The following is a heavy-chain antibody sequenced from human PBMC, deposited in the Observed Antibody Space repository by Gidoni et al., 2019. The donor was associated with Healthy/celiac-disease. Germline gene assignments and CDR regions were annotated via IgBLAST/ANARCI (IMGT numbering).Heavy chain of an antibody. Sequence: QVQLVESGGGVVQPGRSLRLSCAASGFTFRSYGMHWVRQAPGKGLEWVAVISYDGSNKYYADCVKGRFTISRDNSKNTLYLQMNSLRAEDTAVYYCARGPLYGDYYYYDMDVWGKGTTVTVSS. J-gene: IGHJ6*03. V-gene: IGHV3-30*03. CDR3: ARGPLYGDYYYYDMDV. CDR2: ISYDGSNK. D-gene: IGHD4-17*01. CDR1: GFTFRSYG.